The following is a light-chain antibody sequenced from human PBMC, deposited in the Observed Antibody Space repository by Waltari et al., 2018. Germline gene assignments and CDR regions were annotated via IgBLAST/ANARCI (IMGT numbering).Light chain of an antibody. J-gene: IGLJ3*02. CDR1: TSNIGPST. V-gene: IGLV1-44*01. CDR2: KND. Sequence: QSVLTQPPSASGTPGQTVTIPCSGNTSNIGPSTVRWYQQVLGTAPKLPIYKNDERPSGVPGRFSGSKSGTSASLAISGLQSDDDSDYFCATWDVTLNGVVFGGGTRLTVL. CDR3: ATWDVTLNGVV.